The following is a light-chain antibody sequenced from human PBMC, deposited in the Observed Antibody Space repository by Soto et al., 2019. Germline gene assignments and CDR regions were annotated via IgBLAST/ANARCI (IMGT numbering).Light chain of an antibody. CDR3: QQYGGSPWT. CDR1: QSIRTD. CDR2: SAS. J-gene: IGKJ1*01. Sequence: EVVMTQTPATLSVSPGERATLSCRASQSIRTDLAWYQQKPGQAPSLLIFSASTRATGVPARFSGSGSGTDFTLTISRLEPEDFAVYYCQQYGGSPWTFGQGTKVDI. V-gene: IGKV3-15*01.